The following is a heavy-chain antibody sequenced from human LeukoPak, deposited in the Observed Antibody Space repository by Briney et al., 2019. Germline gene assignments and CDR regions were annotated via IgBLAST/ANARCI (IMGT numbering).Heavy chain of an antibody. CDR3: ARGAPTTRIGAGRFDY. CDR2: INPSGGST. D-gene: IGHD5-12*01. Sequence: AAVKVSCKAFGYSPTDYYVHWVRQAPGQGLEWMGEINPSGGSTSYAQKFQGRITVTRDTYTNTVYMDLSSLRSEDTATHYCARGAPTTRIGAGRFDYWGQGSLLTVAS. V-gene: IGHV1-46*01. J-gene: IGHJ4*02. CDR1: GYSPTDYY.